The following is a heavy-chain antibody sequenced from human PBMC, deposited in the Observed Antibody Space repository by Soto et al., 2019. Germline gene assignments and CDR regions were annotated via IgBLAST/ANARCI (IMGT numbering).Heavy chain of an antibody. CDR2: IYYSGST. V-gene: IGHV4-59*01. J-gene: IGHJ4*02. CDR3: ARGRFYDY. Sequence: QVQLQESGPGLVKPSETLSLTCTVSGGSISSYYWSWIRQPPVKGLEWIGYIYYSGSTTYNPSLKSRLSISVDTSKTHFSLKLSSVTAAETAVYYCARGRFYDYWGQGTLVTVSS. CDR1: GGSISSYY.